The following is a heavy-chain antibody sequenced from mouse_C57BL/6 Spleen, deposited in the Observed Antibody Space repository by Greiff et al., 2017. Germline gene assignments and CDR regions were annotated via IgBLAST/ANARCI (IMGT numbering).Heavy chain of an antibody. V-gene: IGHV1-82*01. D-gene: IGHD2-5*01. CDR2: IYPGDGDT. J-gene: IGHJ3*01. CDR1: GYAFSSSW. CDR3: ASYYSNFPGFAY. Sequence: VQVVESGPELVKPGASVKLSCKASGYAFSSSWMHWVKQRPGKGLEWIGRIYPGDGDTNYNGKFKGKATLTVDKSSSQAYMKLSSLTSEDAAVYFCASYYSNFPGFAYWGQGTLVTVSA.